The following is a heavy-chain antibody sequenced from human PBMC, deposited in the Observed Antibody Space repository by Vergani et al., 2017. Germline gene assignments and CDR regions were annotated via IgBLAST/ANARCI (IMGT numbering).Heavy chain of an antibody. D-gene: IGHD5-24*01. Sequence: EVQLVESGGGLVQPGGSLRLSCAASGFTFSSYWMSWVRQAPGKGLEWVANIKRDGSEKYYVDSVKGRFTISRDNAKNALYLQMNSLRAEDTAVYYCARDEDGYNSYYYYGMDVWGQXP. CDR2: IKRDGSEK. V-gene: IGHV3-7*01. CDR3: ARDEDGYNSYYYYGMDV. J-gene: IGHJ6*02. CDR1: GFTFSSYW.